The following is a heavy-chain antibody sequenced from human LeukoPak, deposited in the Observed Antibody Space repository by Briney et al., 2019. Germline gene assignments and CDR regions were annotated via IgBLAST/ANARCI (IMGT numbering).Heavy chain of an antibody. J-gene: IGHJ4*02. CDR2: IKGEGREK. CDR3: ARDFRFLEDY. V-gene: IGHV3-7*01. Sequence: GGALRLSCAASGFTFSNYWMTWVRQAPGRGGEWVGNIKGEGREKYYVDSVKGRFTISRDNAKNSLYLKMNSLRDEDTDVYYCARDFRFLEDYWGQGTLVTVSS. CDR1: GFTFSNYW. D-gene: IGHD3-3*01.